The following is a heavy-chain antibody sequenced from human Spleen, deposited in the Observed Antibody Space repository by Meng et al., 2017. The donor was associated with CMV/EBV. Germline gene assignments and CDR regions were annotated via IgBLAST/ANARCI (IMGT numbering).Heavy chain of an antibody. V-gene: IGHV1-8*01. Sequence: ASVKVSCKASGYTFTSYDINWVRQATGQGLEWMGWMNPNSGNTGYAQKFQGRVTMTRNTSISTDYMELSSLRSEDTAVYYCARGARMLSTEGGYYFDYWGQGTLVTVSS. CDR2: MNPNSGNT. J-gene: IGHJ4*02. CDR3: ARGARMLSTEGGYYFDY. D-gene: IGHD1-1*01. CDR1: GYTFTSYD.